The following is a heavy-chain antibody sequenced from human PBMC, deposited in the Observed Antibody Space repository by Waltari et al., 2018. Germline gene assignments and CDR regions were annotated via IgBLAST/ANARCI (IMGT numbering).Heavy chain of an antibody. CDR3: ANPRLDY. J-gene: IGHJ4*02. CDR2: SGSGGKT. V-gene: IGHV3-23*01. CDR1: GFAFSNYG. Sequence: EVQLLESGGGLVQPGGSLRRSCAASGFAFSNYGMYWVRQTPGKGLEWVSTSGSGGKTYYADSVKGRFTISRDNSKNTLYLQMTSLRVEDTAVYYCANPRLDYWGQGTLVTVSS.